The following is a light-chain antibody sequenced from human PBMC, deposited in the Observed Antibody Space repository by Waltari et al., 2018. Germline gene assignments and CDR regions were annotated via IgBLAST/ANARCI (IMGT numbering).Light chain of an antibody. V-gene: IGKV4-1*01. Sequence: DIVRTQSPDSLAVSLGERATINCKSSQSILFSSTHKSYLARHQQKPGQSPKLVIYWASTRGSGVPDRFSGSGSGTDFTLTISSLQAEDVAVYYCQQYYSNPRTFGQGTKVEIK. J-gene: IGKJ1*01. CDR1: QSILFSSTHKSY. CDR2: WAS. CDR3: QQYYSNPRT.